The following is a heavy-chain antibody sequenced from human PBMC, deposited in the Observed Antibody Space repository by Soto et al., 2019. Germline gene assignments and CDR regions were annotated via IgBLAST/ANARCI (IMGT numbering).Heavy chain of an antibody. CDR2: IYYSGST. Sequence: QVQLQESGPGLVKPSETLSLTCTVSGGSISSYYWSWIRQPPGKGLEWIGYIYYSGSTNYNPSLKSRVPIPVDTSQNQFSLKLSSVTAADTAVYYCARGGGSPDYWGQGTLVTVSS. J-gene: IGHJ4*02. V-gene: IGHV4-59*08. CDR1: GGSISSYY. CDR3: ARGGGSPDY. D-gene: IGHD1-26*01.